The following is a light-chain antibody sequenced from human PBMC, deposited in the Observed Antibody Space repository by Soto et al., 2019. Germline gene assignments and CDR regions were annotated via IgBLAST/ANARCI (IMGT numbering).Light chain of an antibody. J-gene: IGKJ5*01. CDR2: GAS. CDR1: QSVSEY. CDR3: QQYHIWPSIT. Sequence: EVVMTQSPATLSVSPGERATLSCRARQSVSEYLAWYQQKPGQAPRLLIYGASTRATGIPARFSGSGSGTEFTLTISSLQSEDFAVYYCQQYHIWPSITFGQGTRLEIK. V-gene: IGKV3-15*01.